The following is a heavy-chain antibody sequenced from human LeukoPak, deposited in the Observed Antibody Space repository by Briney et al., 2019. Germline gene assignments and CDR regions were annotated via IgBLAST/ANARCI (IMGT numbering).Heavy chain of an antibody. D-gene: IGHD3-10*01. CDR2: IYYSGSA. Sequence: SETLSLTYTISGGSISNYYWNWIRQPPGKGLEWIAYIYYSGSANYNPSLKSRVTISIDTSKSHFSLKLSSVTAADTAVYYCARSPWVRGVIAYMDVWGKGTTVTVSS. V-gene: IGHV4-59*01. CDR3: ARSPWVRGVIAYMDV. CDR1: GGSISNYY. J-gene: IGHJ6*03.